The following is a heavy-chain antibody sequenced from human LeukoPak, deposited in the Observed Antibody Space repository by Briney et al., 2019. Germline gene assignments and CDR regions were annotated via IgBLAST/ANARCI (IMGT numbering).Heavy chain of an antibody. J-gene: IGHJ4*02. CDR2: INPNSGGT. CDR1: GYTFTVYY. D-gene: IGHD6-13*01. CDR3: ARDLAAAGTEFDY. V-gene: IGHV1-2*02. Sequence: ASVTVSFTSSGYTFTVYYMHWVRQAPGQGLEWMGWINPNSGGTNYAQKFQGRVTMTRDTSISTAYMELSRLRSDDTAVYYCARDLAAAGTEFDYWGQGTLVTVSS.